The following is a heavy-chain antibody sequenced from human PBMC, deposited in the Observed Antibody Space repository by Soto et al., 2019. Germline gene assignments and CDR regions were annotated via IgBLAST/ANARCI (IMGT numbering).Heavy chain of an antibody. CDR2: IYYSGST. V-gene: IGHV4-59*01. D-gene: IGHD3-10*01. J-gene: IGHJ3*02. Sequence: SETLSLTCTVSGGSISSYYWSWIRQPPGKGLEWIGYIYYSGSTNYNPSLKSRVTISVDTSKNQFSLKLSSVTAADTAVYHRARVWGGAFDIWGQGTMVTVSS. CDR3: ARVWGGAFDI. CDR1: GGSISSYY.